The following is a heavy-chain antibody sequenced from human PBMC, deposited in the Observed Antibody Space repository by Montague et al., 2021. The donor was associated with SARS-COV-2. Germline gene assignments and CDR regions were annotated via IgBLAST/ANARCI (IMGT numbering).Heavy chain of an antibody. CDR1: GGSVSSSY. CDR2: IYYPGST. Sequence: SETLSLTCTVSGGSVSSSYWSWVRQPPGKGLEWIGYIYYPGSTDYNPSLKSRVTISVDTSENQLSLKLISVTAADTAVYFCARHMSDCSKEICHNYDYYGSDVWGQGTTVTVSS. J-gene: IGHJ6*02. CDR3: ARHMSDCSKEICHNYDYYGSDV. V-gene: IGHV4-59*08. D-gene: IGHD2-2*01.